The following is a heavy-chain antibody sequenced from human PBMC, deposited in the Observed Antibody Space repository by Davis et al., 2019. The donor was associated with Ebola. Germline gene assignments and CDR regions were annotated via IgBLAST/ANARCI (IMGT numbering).Heavy chain of an antibody. CDR3: ARDLPGYDYVLQY. CDR1: AFTFTNFG. D-gene: IGHD5-12*01. J-gene: IGHJ4*02. CDR2: ISYDGNNK. V-gene: IGHV3-33*01. Sequence: PGGSLRLSCAASAFTFTNFGINWVRQAPGKGLEWVATISYDGNNKYYGASVTGRFAISRDNSKKTFFLDMNNLRVEDTALYYCARDLPGYDYVLQYWGQGTLVTVSS.